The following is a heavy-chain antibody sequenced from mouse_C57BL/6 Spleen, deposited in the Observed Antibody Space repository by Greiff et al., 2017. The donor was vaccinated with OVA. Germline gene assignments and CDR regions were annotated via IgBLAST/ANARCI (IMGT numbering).Heavy chain of an antibody. J-gene: IGHJ4*01. Sequence: EVQLKESGPELVKPGASVKISCKASGYSFTGYYMNWVKQSPEKSLEWIGEINPSTGGTTYNQKFKAKATLTVDKSSSTAYMQLKSLTSEDSAVYYCARDSNLYYAMDYWGQGTSVTVSS. V-gene: IGHV1-42*01. D-gene: IGHD2-5*01. CDR1: GYSFTGYY. CDR3: ARDSNLYYAMDY. CDR2: INPSTGGT.